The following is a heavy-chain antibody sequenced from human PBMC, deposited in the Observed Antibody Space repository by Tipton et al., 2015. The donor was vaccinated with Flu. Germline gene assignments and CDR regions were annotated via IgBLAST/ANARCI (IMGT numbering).Heavy chain of an antibody. D-gene: IGHD2-15*01. Sequence: AASEFTFSNYWVSWVRQAPGKGLEWVANINQDGSEESYVDSVKGRFTISRDNAKNALFLQMSSLRVDDTAVYYCARSSCSGGGMGLGCNWGQGTLVFVSS. V-gene: IGHV3-7*01. J-gene: IGHJ4*02. CDR2: INQDGSEE. CDR1: EFTFSNYW. CDR3: ARSSCSGGGMGLGCN.